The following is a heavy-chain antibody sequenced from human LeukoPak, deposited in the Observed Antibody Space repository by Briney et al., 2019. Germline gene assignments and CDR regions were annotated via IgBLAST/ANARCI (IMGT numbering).Heavy chain of an antibody. Sequence: GGSLRLSCAASGFTVSSNYMSWVRQAPGKGLEWVSVVTGSGGDTYYTGSVNGRFTISRDNSKNTLYLQMNSLRAEDTAVYYCARGTLEHCSGASCYPLDSWGQGTLVTVSS. V-gene: IGHV3-23*01. CDR1: GFTVSSNY. D-gene: IGHD2-15*01. J-gene: IGHJ5*01. CDR3: ARGTLEHCSGASCYPLDS. CDR2: VTGSGGDT.